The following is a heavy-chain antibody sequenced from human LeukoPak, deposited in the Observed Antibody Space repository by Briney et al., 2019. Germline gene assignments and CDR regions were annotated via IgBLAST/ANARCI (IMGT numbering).Heavy chain of an antibody. V-gene: IGHV1-46*01. CDR1: GYTFTSYY. J-gene: IGHJ5*02. CDR2: INPSGGST. CDR3: ARGGGVRGVIITLGADKNNWFDT. D-gene: IGHD3-10*01. Sequence: GASVKVSCKASGYTFTSYYMHWVRQAPGQGLEWMGIINPSGGSTSYAQKFQGRVTITRDTSASTAYMELSSLRSEDTAVYYCARGGGVRGVIITLGADKNNWFDTWGQGTLVTVSS.